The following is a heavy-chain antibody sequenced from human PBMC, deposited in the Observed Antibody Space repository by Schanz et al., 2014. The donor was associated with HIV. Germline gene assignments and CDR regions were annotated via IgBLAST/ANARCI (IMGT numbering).Heavy chain of an antibody. CDR1: GFTFSRYW. J-gene: IGHJ4*02. CDR3: ARDSGPGSY. D-gene: IGHD3-10*01. CDR2: IKQDGGEK. V-gene: IGHV3-7*01. Sequence: EVQLVESGGGLVQPGGSLRLSCAASGFTFSRYWMNGVRQAPGKGLEWVASIKQDGGEKHYVASVKGRFTISRDNVKNSLYLQMSSLRAEDTAVYYCARDSGPGSYWGQGTLVTVSS.